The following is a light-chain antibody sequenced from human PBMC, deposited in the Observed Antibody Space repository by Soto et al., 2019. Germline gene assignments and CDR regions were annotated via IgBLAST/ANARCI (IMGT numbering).Light chain of an antibody. CDR2: EAS. Sequence: EIVLTQSPATLSLSPGERVTLSCRASQSVNNFLAWYQQRPGQAPRLLMYEASNRATGVPARFSGSGSGTDFSLTISSLEPEDFAIYYCQQRRNWPPTFGQGTKVEIK. J-gene: IGKJ1*01. CDR1: QSVNNF. V-gene: IGKV3-11*01. CDR3: QQRRNWPPT.